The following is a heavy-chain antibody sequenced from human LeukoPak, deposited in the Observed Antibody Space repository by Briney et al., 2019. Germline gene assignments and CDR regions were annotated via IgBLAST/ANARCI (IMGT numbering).Heavy chain of an antibody. CDR2: INAGNGNT. CDR3: ARRGLWAVAGTTNYFDY. V-gene: IGHV1-3*01. D-gene: IGHD6-19*01. CDR1: GYTFTSYA. Sequence: ASVKVSCKASGYTFTSYAMHWVRRAPGQRLEWMGWINAGNGNTEYSQKFQGRVTITRDTSASTAYMELSSLRSEDTAVYYCARRGLWAVAGTTNYFDYWGQGTPVTVSS. J-gene: IGHJ4*02.